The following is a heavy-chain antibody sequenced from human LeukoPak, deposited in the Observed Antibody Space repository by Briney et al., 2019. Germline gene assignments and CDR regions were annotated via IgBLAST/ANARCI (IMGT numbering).Heavy chain of an antibody. J-gene: IGHJ5*02. D-gene: IGHD2/OR15-2a*01. CDR3: AKKVSTSCNGWFDP. CDR2: INPSGGST. CDR1: GYTFTSYH. V-gene: IGHV1-46*01. Sequence: GASVKVSCKASGYTFTSYHIHWVRQAPGQGLEWMGTINPSGGSTSYAQKFQVRVTMTRDTSTSTVYMELSSLRSEDTAVYYCAKKVSTSCNGWFDPWAQETLVTVSP.